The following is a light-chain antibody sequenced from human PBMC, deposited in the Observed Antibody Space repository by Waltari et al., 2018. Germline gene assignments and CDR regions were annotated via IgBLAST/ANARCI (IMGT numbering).Light chain of an antibody. CDR2: DVN. J-gene: IGLJ1*01. V-gene: IGLV2-14*03. Sequence: QSALTHPASVSGSPGQSITISCTGTSSDIGRSNYVFWYQQHPGKALKLIIYDVNNRPSGISDRFSGSKSANTASLTISGLQVEDEADYFCSSYTSTTTPFVFGSGTKVTVL. CDR3: SSYTSTTTPFV. CDR1: SSDIGRSNY.